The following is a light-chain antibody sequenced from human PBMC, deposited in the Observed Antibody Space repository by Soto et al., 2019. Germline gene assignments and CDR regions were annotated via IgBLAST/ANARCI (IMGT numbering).Light chain of an antibody. V-gene: IGKV1-39*01. CDR2: GAS. J-gene: IGKJ2*01. CDR1: QYVNSN. CDR3: QQSYRANT. Sequence: DIQMTQSPSSLSASVGDRVTITCRASQYVNSNLNWYQQKPGTAPKLLIYGASSLQSGVPSRFSGGGSGTDFTLTISSLQPEDSATYFCQQSYRANTFGQGTKVEIK.